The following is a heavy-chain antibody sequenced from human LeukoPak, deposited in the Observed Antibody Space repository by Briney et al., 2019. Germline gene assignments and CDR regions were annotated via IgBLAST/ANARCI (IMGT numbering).Heavy chain of an antibody. D-gene: IGHD2-2*01. CDR1: GGSISSSSYY. J-gene: IGHJ4*02. CDR2: IYYSGSV. CDR3: ARGHCATTSCYSRY. Sequence: SETLSLTCTVSGGSISSSSYYWGWIRQPPGKGLEWIGSIYYSGSVYYNPSLKSRVTISVDTSKNQFSLKLSSVTATDTAVYYCARGHCATTSCYSRYWGQGTLVTVSS. V-gene: IGHV4-39*01.